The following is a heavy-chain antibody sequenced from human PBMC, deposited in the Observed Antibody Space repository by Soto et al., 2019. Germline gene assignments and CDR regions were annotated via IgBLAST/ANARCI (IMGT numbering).Heavy chain of an antibody. CDR2: INAGNGNT. CDR3: ARTRFSIATACTKSVVPGFDP. J-gene: IGHJ5*02. V-gene: IGHV1-3*01. D-gene: IGHD6-13*01. Sequence: PSVKVSCTASGYTFTSSAMHWVRQAPGQRLEGMGWINAGNGNTKYSQKFQGRVTINRDTSASTACMDLSSLSSEDTAVNYCARTRFSIATACTKSVVPGFDPWGQGTLVTVSS. CDR1: GYTFTSSA.